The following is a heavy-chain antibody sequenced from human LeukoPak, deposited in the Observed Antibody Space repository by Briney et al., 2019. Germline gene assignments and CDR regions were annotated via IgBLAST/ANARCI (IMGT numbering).Heavy chain of an antibody. CDR2: MNPNSGNT. D-gene: IGHD3-10*01. J-gene: IGHJ4*02. V-gene: IGHV1-8*01. CDR1: GYTFTSYD. Sequence: ASVKVSCKASGYTFTSYDINWVRQATGQGLEWMGWMNPNSGNTGYAQKFQGRVTLTTDTSTSTAYMELRSLRSDDTAVYYCARDAYGIIPLDYWGQGNLVTVSS. CDR3: ARDAYGIIPLDY.